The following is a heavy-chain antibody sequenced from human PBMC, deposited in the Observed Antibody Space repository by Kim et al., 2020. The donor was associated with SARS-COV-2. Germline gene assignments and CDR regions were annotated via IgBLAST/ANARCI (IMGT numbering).Heavy chain of an antibody. CDR3: AAAEEGY. D-gene: IGHD6-25*01. J-gene: IGHJ4*01. V-gene: IGHV1-2*02. CDR1: GYTFTAHY. Sequence: ASVKVSCKTSGYTFTAHYIHWVRQAPGQGLEWVGWINPKSGGTYYAQKFQDRVTMTRDTSINTAYMEMMRLKYDDTAVYYCAAAEEGYWGQGTPVTVS. CDR2: INPKSGGT.